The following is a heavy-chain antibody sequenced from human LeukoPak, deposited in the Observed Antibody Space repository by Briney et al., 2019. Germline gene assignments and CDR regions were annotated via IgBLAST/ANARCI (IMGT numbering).Heavy chain of an antibody. J-gene: IGHJ4*02. CDR1: TGSISSYY. CDR3: ASTNGYCTNGVCPFDS. V-gene: IGHV4-59*08. CDR2: IYHSGST. Sequence: SETLSLICNVSTGSISSYYWSWIRQPPGGGLEWIGNIYHSGSTNYNPSLKSRVSISVDTSKNQFSLKLTSVTAADTAIYYCASTNGYCTNGVCPFDSWGQGTQVTVSS. D-gene: IGHD2-8*01.